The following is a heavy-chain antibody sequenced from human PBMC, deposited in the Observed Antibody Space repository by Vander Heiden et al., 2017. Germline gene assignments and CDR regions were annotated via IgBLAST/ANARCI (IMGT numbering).Heavy chain of an antibody. D-gene: IGHD3-16*01. V-gene: IGHV3-9*01. CDR2: ISWNSGSI. J-gene: IGHJ5*02. CDR1: GFTFDDYA. CDR3: AKQGGTKIRTGQTGWFDP. Sequence: EVQLVESGGGLVQPGRSLRLSCAASGFTFDDYAMHWVRQAPGKGLEWVSGISWNSGSIGYADSVKGRFTISRDNAKNSLYLQMNSLRAEDTALYYCAKQGGTKIRTGQTGWFDPWGQGTLVTVSS.